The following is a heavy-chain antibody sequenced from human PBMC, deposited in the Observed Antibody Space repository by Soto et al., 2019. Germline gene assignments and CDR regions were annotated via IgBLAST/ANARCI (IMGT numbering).Heavy chain of an antibody. CDR2: IYYSGST. J-gene: IGHJ6*02. CDR3: ASGKGYYYGMDV. CDR1: GGSISSYY. Sequence: SETLSLTCTVSGGSISSYYWSWIRQPPGKGLEWIGYIYYSGSTNYNPSLKSRVTISVDTSKNQFSLKLSSVTAADTAVYYCASGKGYYYGMDVWGQGTTVTVYS. V-gene: IGHV4-59*01.